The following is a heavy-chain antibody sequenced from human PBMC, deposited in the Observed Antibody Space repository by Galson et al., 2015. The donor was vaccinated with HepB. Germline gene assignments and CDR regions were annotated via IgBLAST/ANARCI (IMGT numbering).Heavy chain of an antibody. Sequence: QSGAEVKKPGASVKVACKASGYTFTTYGISWVRQAPGQGLEWMGWISTYNFNTKSAQRLQDRVTMTTDTATNTAYLELRSLGSGDTAMYYCARARYSTSPPDFWGQGTLVTVSS. D-gene: IGHD1-26*01. CDR2: ISTYNFNT. CDR3: ARARYSTSPPDF. CDR1: GYTFTTYG. V-gene: IGHV1-18*01. J-gene: IGHJ4*02.